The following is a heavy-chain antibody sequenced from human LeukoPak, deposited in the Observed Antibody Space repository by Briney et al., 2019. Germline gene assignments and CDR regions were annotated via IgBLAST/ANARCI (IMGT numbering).Heavy chain of an antibody. V-gene: IGHV4-39*01. CDR2: IYYSGST. CDR3: ARFGRSSSGSYGSRAFDI. J-gene: IGHJ3*02. Sequence: SETLSLTCTVSGGSMSSSSYYWGWIRQPPGKGLEWIGSIYYSGSTYYNPSLKSRVTISVDTSKNQFSLKLSSVTAADTAVYYCARFGRSSSGSYGSRAFDIWGQGTMVTVSS. CDR1: GGSMSSSSYY. D-gene: IGHD1-26*01.